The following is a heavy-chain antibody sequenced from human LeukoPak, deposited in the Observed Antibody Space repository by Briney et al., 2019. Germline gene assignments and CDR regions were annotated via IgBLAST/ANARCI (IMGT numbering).Heavy chain of an antibody. Sequence: GGSLRLSCAASGFTFSSYGMHWVRQAPGKGLEWVAVIWYDGSNKYYADSVKGRLTISRDNSKNTLYLQMNSLRAEDTAVYYCARDGDILTGYYFDYWGQGTLVTVSS. CDR1: GFTFSSYG. V-gene: IGHV3-33*01. CDR2: IWYDGSNK. D-gene: IGHD3-9*01. J-gene: IGHJ4*02. CDR3: ARDGDILTGYYFDY.